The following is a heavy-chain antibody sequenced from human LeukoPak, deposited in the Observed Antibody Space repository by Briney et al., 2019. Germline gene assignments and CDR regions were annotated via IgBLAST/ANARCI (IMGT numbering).Heavy chain of an antibody. CDR1: GYTFTSYG. CDR2: ISAYNGNT. Sequence: ASVKVSCKASGYTFTSYGISWVRQAPGQGLEWMGWISAYNGNTNYAQKLQGRVTMTTDTSTSTAYMELRSLRSDDTAVYYCARVAVVITTWSEEFDYWGQGTLVTVSS. V-gene: IGHV1-18*01. CDR3: ARVAVVITTWSEEFDY. D-gene: IGHD3-22*01. J-gene: IGHJ4*02.